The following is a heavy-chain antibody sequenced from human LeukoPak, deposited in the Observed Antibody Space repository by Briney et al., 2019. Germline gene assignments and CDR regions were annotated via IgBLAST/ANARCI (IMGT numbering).Heavy chain of an antibody. Sequence: SETLSLTCTVSGGSISSSRYYWGWIRQPPGKGLEWIGSIYYSGSTYYNPSLKSRVTISVDTSKNQFSLNLSSVTAADTAVYYCARQSWELLWFGESNNWFDAWGQGTLVTVSS. CDR3: ARQSWELLWFGESNNWFDA. CDR1: GGSISSSRYY. J-gene: IGHJ5*02. CDR2: IYYSGST. V-gene: IGHV4-39*01. D-gene: IGHD3-10*01.